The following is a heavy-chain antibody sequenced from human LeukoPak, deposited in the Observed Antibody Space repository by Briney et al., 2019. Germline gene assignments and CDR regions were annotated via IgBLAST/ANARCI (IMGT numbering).Heavy chain of an antibody. J-gene: IGHJ4*02. D-gene: IGHD3-22*01. CDR1: GGTFSSYA. Sequence: VASVKVSCKASGGTFSSYAISWVRQAPGQGLEWMGGIIPIFGTANYAQKFQGRVTITTDESTSTAYMELSSLRSEDTAVYYCARSYYYDSSGYYGPYYFDYWGQGTLVTVSS. CDR3: ARSYYYDSSGYYGPYYFDY. CDR2: IIPIFGTA. V-gene: IGHV1-69*05.